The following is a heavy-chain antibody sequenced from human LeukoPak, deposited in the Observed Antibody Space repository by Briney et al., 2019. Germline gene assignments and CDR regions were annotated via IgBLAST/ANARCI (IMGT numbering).Heavy chain of an antibody. Sequence: PSETLSLTCTVSGGSISSYYWSWIRQPPGKGLEWIGYTYYSGSTNYNPSLKSRVTISVDTSKNQFSLKLSSVTAADTAVYYCARGGDYVWGSYRYDLDYWGQGTLVTVSS. V-gene: IGHV4-59*01. CDR2: TYYSGST. J-gene: IGHJ4*02. CDR3: ARGGDYVWGSYRYDLDY. D-gene: IGHD3-16*02. CDR1: GGSISSYY.